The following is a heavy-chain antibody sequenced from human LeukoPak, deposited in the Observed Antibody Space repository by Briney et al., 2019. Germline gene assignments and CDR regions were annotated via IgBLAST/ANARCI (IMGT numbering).Heavy chain of an antibody. J-gene: IGHJ4*02. CDR1: GGSISSGDYY. Sequence: SETLSLTCTVSGGSISSGDYYWSWIRQPPGKGLEWIGYIHYSGSTYYNPSLKSRVTISVDTSKNQFSLKLSPVTAADTAVYYCAREGINTAMVVHWGQGTLVTVSS. CDR2: IHYSGST. CDR3: AREGINTAMVVH. D-gene: IGHD5-18*01. V-gene: IGHV4-30-4*02.